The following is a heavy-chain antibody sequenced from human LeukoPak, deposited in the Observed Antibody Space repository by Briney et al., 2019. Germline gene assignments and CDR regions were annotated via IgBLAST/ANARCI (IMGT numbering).Heavy chain of an antibody. CDR2: ISYDGSNK. D-gene: IGHD2-2*01. V-gene: IGHV3-30*18. Sequence: PGRSLRLSCAASGFTFSSYGMHWVRQAPGKGLEWVAVISYDGSNKYYADSVKGRFTISRDNSKNTLYLQMNSLRAEDTAVYYCAKDRGYCSSTSCYNYYYYGMDVWGKGPRSPSPQ. CDR1: GFTFSSYG. CDR3: AKDRGYCSSTSCYNYYYYGMDV. J-gene: IGHJ6*04.